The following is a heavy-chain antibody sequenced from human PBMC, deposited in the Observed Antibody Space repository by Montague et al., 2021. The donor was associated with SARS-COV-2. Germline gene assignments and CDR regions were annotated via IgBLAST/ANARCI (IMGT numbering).Heavy chain of an antibody. J-gene: IGHJ5*02. Sequence: SLRLSCAASGFTFSSFTMSWVRLAPGKGLEWVSTISGSGGSTWYADSVKGRFTISRDNSKSTLFLQMNSLRAEDTALYYRTGADNYGSWGRGTLVTVSS. V-gene: IGHV3-23*01. CDR3: TGADNYGS. CDR2: ISGSGGST. D-gene: IGHD4-17*01. CDR1: GFTFSSFT.